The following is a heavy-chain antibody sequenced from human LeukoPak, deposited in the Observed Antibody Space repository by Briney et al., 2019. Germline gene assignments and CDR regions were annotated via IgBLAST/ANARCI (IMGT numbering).Heavy chain of an antibody. J-gene: IGHJ4*02. CDR2: VWSDGNGK. Sequence: GGSLRLSCAASGFTFSTYGMHWVRQAPGKGLEWVALVWSDGNGKYYADSVKGRFTISRDNSKNTMYLQMNSLRNEDTAVYYCVRVLTVTFDSWGQGTLVTVSS. D-gene: IGHD4-17*01. V-gene: IGHV3-33*01. CDR3: VRVLTVTFDS. CDR1: GFTFSTYG.